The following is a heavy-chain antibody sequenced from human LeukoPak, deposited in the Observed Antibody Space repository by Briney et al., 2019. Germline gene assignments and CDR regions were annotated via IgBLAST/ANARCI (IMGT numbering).Heavy chain of an antibody. J-gene: IGHJ4*02. Sequence: GGSLRLFCAASGFTFSSYAMSWVRQAPGKGLEWVSAISGSGGSTYYADSVKGRFTISRDNAKNSLYLQLNSLRAEDTAVYYCARQPRYDTTHFDYWGQGTLVTVSS. CDR3: ARQPRYDTTHFDY. CDR2: ISGSGGST. D-gene: IGHD3-22*01. V-gene: IGHV3-23*01. CDR1: GFTFSSYA.